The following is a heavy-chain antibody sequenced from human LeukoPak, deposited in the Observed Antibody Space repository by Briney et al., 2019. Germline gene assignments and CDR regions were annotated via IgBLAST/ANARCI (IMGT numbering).Heavy chain of an antibody. CDR2: ISGGGVTT. CDR3: AKEDFWSGYYVGVSFGFDY. CDR1: GFTSIAYA. D-gene: IGHD3-3*01. Sequence: PGGSLRLSCVGSGFTSIAYALTWARQAPGKGLGWVSGISGGGVTTYYADSVKGRFTISRDNSKNTLYLQMNSLRAEDTAVYYCAKEDFWSGYYVGVSFGFDYWGQGTLVTVSS. V-gene: IGHV3-23*01. J-gene: IGHJ4*02.